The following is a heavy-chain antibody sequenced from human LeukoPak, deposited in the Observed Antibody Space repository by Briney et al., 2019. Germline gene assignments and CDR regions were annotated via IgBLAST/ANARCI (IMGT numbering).Heavy chain of an antibody. J-gene: IGHJ4*02. Sequence: SETLSLTCTVSGGSISSGDYYWSWIRQPPGKGLEWIGYIYYSGSTYYNPSLKSRVTISVDTSKNQFSLKLSSVTAADTAVYYCARLGGSYFLGYWGQGTLVTVSS. CDR2: IYYSGST. D-gene: IGHD1-26*01. V-gene: IGHV4-30-4*01. CDR3: ARLGGSYFLGY. CDR1: GGSISSGDYY.